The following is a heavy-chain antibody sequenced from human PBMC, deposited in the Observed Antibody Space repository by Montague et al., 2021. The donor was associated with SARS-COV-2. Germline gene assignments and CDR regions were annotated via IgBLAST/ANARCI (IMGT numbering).Heavy chain of an antibody. J-gene: IGHJ2*01. D-gene: IGHD3-10*01. CDR1: GFTVSSNY. Sequence: LRLSCAASGFTVSSNYMIWVRQSPGRGLEWFGEINHRGNTNYSPSFKSRVDMSVDTSKNHISLKVTSVTAADTAVYYCARVASGWGRGEFWYFDVWGRGTLVTVSS. CDR3: ARVASGWGRGEFWYFDV. CDR2: INHRGNT. V-gene: IGHV4-34*01.